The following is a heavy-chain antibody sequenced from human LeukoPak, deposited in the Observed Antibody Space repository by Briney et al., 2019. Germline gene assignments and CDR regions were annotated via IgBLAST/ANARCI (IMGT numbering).Heavy chain of an antibody. J-gene: IGHJ3*02. CDR3: AKDHRYSSPSPFDI. D-gene: IGHD5-18*01. Sequence: PGGSLRLSCAASGFTFSSYAMSWVRHAPGRGLEWVSAISGSGGSTYYADSVKGRFTISRDNSKNALYLQMNSLRAEDTAVYYCAKDHRYSSPSPFDIWGQGTMVTVSS. V-gene: IGHV3-23*01. CDR2: ISGSGGST. CDR1: GFTFSSYA.